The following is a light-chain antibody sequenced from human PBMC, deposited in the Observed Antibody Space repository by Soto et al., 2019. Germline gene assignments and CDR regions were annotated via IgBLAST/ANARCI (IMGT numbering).Light chain of an antibody. V-gene: IGKV3-20*01. J-gene: IGKJ1*01. CDR2: GAS. CDR3: QQYGYSFRA. Sequence: EILLTQSPGTLSLSPGERATLSCRASQSVSSSYLSWYQLKPGQAPRLLIYGASSRATGIPDRFSGSGSGTDFTHTISRLEPEDFAVYYCQQYGYSFRAFGQGTKVEL. CDR1: QSVSSSY.